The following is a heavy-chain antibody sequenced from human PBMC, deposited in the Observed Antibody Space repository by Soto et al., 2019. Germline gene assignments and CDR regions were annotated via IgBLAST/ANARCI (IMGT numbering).Heavy chain of an antibody. V-gene: IGHV3-30-3*01. D-gene: IGHD2-15*01. CDR1: GFTFSSYA. Sequence: QVQLVESGGGVVQPGRSLRLSCAASGFTFSSYAMHWVRQAPGKGLEWVAVISYDGSNKYYADSVKGRFTISRDNSKNTLYLQMNSLRAEDTAVYYCARDAILSQGQWRSGGVVVVAATLDYWGQGTLFTVSS. CDR2: ISYDGSNK. CDR3: ARDAILSQGQWRSGGVVVVAATLDY. J-gene: IGHJ4*02.